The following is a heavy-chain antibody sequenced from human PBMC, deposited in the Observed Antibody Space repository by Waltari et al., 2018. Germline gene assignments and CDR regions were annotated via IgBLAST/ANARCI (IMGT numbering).Heavy chain of an antibody. Sequence: QVQVVQSGSGLKKPGASVQVSCKASGYTFTSYALNWVRQAPGQGLEWMGWINPNPGNPTDSQGFTGRFCFSLDTSVSTAYLQISSLKAEDTAGYYCARALGYCSGGSCQGGEDAFDIWGQGTMVTVSS. CDR2: INPNPGNP. D-gene: IGHD2-15*01. V-gene: IGHV7-4-1*02. CDR1: GYTFTSYA. CDR3: ARALGYCSGGSCQGGEDAFDI. J-gene: IGHJ3*02.